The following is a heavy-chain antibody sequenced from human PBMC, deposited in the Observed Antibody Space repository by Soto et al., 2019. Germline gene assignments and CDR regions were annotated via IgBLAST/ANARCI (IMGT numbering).Heavy chain of an antibody. V-gene: IGHV3-23*01. J-gene: IGHJ4*02. D-gene: IGHD2-2*01. CDR3: AKVYCSSTSCPTDY. Sequence: EVQLLESGGGLVQPGGSLRLSCAASGFTFSSYAMSWVRQAPGKGLEWVSAISGSGGSTYYADSVKGRFTISRDNSKNTLYLQMNSLRAGDTAVYYCAKVYCSSTSCPTDYWGQGTLVTVSS. CDR1: GFTFSSYA. CDR2: ISGSGGST.